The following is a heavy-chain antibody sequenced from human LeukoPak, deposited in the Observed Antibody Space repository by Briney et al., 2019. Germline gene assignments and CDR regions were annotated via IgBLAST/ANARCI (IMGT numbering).Heavy chain of an antibody. CDR2: IYYSGST. D-gene: IGHD3-16*02. Sequence: SETLSLTCTVSGGSISSYYWSWIRQPPGKGLEWIGYIYYSGSTNYNPSLKSRVTISVDTSKNQFSLKLSSVTAADTAVYYCATAPGRSYRLFDYWGQGTLVTVSS. J-gene: IGHJ4*02. CDR3: ATAPGRSYRLFDY. CDR1: GGSISSYY. V-gene: IGHV4-59*01.